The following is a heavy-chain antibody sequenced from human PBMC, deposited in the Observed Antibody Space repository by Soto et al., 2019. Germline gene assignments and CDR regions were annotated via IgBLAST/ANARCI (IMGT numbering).Heavy chain of an antibody. J-gene: IGHJ4*02. CDR1: GFTFSSYS. CDR2: ISSSSSTI. Sequence: GGSLRLSCAASGFTFSSYSMNWVRQAPGKGLEWVSYISSSSSTIYYADSVKGRFTISRDNAKNSLYLQVNSLRAEDTAVYYCARGSPFDYWGQGTLVTVSS. CDR3: ARGSPFDY. V-gene: IGHV3-48*01.